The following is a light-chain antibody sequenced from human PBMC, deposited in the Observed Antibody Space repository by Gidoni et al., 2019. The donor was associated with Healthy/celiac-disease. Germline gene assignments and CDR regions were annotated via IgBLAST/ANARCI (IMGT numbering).Light chain of an antibody. CDR2: DAS. V-gene: IGKV3-11*01. J-gene: IGKJ4*01. CDR3: QQRSNWL. Sequence: IVLTQSPATLSLSPGESATLSCRASQSVSSYLAWYQQKPGQAPRLLIYDASNRATGIPARCSGSGSGTDFTLTISSLEPEDFAVYYCQQRSNWLFGGGTKVEIK. CDR1: QSVSSY.